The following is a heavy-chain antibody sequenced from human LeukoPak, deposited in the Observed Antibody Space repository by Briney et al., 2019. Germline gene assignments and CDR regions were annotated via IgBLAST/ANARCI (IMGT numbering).Heavy chain of an antibody. CDR1: GFTFSSYA. V-gene: IGHV3-30-3*01. J-gene: IGHJ4*02. CDR3: ARGHSQGSGSYSQELDY. CDR2: ISYDGSNK. D-gene: IGHD3-10*01. Sequence: GGSLRLSCAASGFTFSSYAMHWVRQAPGKGLEWVAVISYDGSNKYYADSVKGRFTISRDNSKNTLYLQMNSLRAEDTAVYYCARGHSQGSGSYSQELDYWGQGTLVTVSS.